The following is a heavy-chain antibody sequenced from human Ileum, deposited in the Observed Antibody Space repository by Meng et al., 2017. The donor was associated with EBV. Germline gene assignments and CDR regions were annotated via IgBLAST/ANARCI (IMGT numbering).Heavy chain of an antibody. CDR1: GVSISSGYFH. CDR2: HSGST. V-gene: IGHV4-30-4*01. CDR3: VSYAVGAGGIGY. D-gene: IGHD1-26*01. J-gene: IGHJ4*02. Sequence: QVPVQESGPGLVKPSQTLSLTCAVSGVSISSGYFHWSWVRQPPGKGLEWIGHSGSTSYNPSLRSRVTISVDTSKNQFSLKVDSATAGDTAVYYCVSYAVGAGGIGYWGQGILVTVSS.